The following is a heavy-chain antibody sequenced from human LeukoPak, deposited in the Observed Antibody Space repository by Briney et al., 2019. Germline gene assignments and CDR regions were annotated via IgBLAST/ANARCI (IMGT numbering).Heavy chain of an antibody. CDR2: INQSGST. Sequence: SETLSLTCAVYGGSFSGYYWSWIRQSPGKGLGWIGEINQSGSTNYNPSLKSRVTISVDTSKNQFSLKLSSVTAADTAVYYCARDHYGSGSSDWGQGTLVTVSS. V-gene: IGHV4-34*01. J-gene: IGHJ4*02. CDR1: GGSFSGYY. D-gene: IGHD3-10*01. CDR3: ARDHYGSGSSD.